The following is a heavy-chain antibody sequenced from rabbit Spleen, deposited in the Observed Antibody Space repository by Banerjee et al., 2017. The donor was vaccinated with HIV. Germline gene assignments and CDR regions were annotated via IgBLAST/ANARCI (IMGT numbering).Heavy chain of an antibody. CDR3: ARGIGYGGFGYGTYFTL. Sequence: QSLEESGGDLVKPGASLTLTSTASGFSFSSDYMCWVRQAPGKGLERIACIYAGSSGSTYYASWAKGRFTISKTSSTTVTLQMTSLTAADTATYFCARGIGYGGFGYGTYFTLWGQGTLVTVS. V-gene: IGHV1S40*01. D-gene: IGHD6-1*01. J-gene: IGHJ4*01. CDR2: IYAGSSGST. CDR1: GFSFSSDY.